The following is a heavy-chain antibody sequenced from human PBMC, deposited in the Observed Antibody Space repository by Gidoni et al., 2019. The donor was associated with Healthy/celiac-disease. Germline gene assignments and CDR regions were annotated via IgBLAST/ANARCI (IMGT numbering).Heavy chain of an antibody. J-gene: IGHJ5*02. CDR1: GGSFSGYY. CDR2: IKHRGST. Sequence: QVQLQQWGAGLSKPSETLSLTCAVYGGSFSGYYWSWIRQPPGKGLEWIGEIKHRGSTNYNPSLKSRVTISVDTSKNQVSLKLSSVTAADTAVYYCARGGVWGSYRPNWFDPWGQGTLVTVSS. V-gene: IGHV4-34*01. D-gene: IGHD3-16*02. CDR3: ARGGVWGSYRPNWFDP.